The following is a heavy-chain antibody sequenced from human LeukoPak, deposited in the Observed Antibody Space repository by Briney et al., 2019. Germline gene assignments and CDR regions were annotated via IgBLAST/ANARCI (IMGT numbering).Heavy chain of an antibody. CDR3: ARLFTAYYDFWSGPQHNWFDP. D-gene: IGHD3-3*01. Sequence: SVKVSCKASGGTFSSYAIRWVRQAPGQGLEWMGGIIPIFGTANYAQKFQGRVTITADESTSTAYMELSSLRSEDTAEYYCARLFTAYYDFWSGPQHNWFDPWGQGTLVTVSS. V-gene: IGHV1-69*13. CDR2: IIPIFGTA. CDR1: GGTFSSYA. J-gene: IGHJ5*02.